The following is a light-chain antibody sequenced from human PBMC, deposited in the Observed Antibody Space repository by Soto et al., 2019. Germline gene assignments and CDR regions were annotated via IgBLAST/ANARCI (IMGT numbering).Light chain of an antibody. V-gene: IGKV1-5*03. Sequence: DIQMTQSPSTLSGSVSDRVTITCRARQTSSSWLAWYQRKPEKAPKLLIYAASTVKSVVPSSCSGRGSGTEFTLTISSLQPDDVASYYCQHYNGYSEAFGQGTKVDIK. CDR1: QTSSSW. J-gene: IGKJ1*01. CDR3: QHYNGYSEA. CDR2: AAS.